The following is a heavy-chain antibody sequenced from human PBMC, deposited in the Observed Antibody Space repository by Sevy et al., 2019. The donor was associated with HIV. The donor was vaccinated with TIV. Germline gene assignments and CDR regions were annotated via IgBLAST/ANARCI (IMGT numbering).Heavy chain of an antibody. CDR2: IRSKAYGGTT. CDR3: TRRGDGYKDYYYYYYMDV. Sequence: GGSLRLSCTASGFTFGDYAMRWFRQAPGKGLEWVGFIRSKAYGGTTEYAASVKGRFTISRDDSKSIAYLQMNSLKTEDTAVYYCTRRGDGYKDYYYYYYMDVWGKGTTVTVSS. D-gene: IGHD3-10*01. J-gene: IGHJ6*03. V-gene: IGHV3-49*03. CDR1: GFTFGDYA.